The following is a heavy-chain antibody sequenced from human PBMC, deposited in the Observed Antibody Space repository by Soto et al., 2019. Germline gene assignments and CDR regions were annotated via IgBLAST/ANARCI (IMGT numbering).Heavy chain of an antibody. CDR2: IYWDDDK. CDR3: AHSRCGGDCLQSYSSHYYYGMDV. D-gene: IGHD2-21*02. J-gene: IGHJ6*02. Sequence: QITLKESGPTLVRPTQTLTLTCTFSGFSLSTSGVGVGWIRQPPGKALEWLALIYWDDDKRYSPSLKSRLTITKHTSKNQVVITMTNMDPVDTATYYCAHSRCGGDCLQSYSSHYYYGMDVWGQVTTVTVSS. V-gene: IGHV2-5*02. CDR1: GFSLSTSGVG.